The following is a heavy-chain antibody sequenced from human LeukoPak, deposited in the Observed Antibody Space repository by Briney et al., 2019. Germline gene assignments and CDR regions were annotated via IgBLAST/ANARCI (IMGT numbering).Heavy chain of an antibody. CDR3: ARTRRDGYKSFYFDS. V-gene: IGHV3-7*01. D-gene: IGHD5-24*01. J-gene: IGHJ4*02. CDR2: IKQAGSEE. CDR1: GFTFSNFW. Sequence: GGPLRLSCAASGFTFSNFWMSWVRQAPGKGLEWVAHIKQAGSEEYYVDSLRGRFTISRDNAKNSLYLQMNSLRAEDTAVFYCARTRRDGYKSFYFDSWGQGTLVTVSS.